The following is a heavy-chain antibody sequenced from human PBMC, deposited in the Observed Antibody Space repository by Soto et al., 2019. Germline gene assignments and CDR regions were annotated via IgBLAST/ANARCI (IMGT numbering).Heavy chain of an antibody. CDR2: ISRSGGRT. CDR3: AKPANDPGDYTYWYFDL. J-gene: IGHJ2*01. V-gene: IGHV3-23*01. Sequence: EVQLLESGGGLVQPGGSLRLSCAASGFTFTSYAMSWVRQAPGKGLEWVSAISRSGGRTYYADSVKGRFTISRDNSKNTLYLQMNSLRAEDTAVYYCAKPANDPGDYTYWYFDLWGRGTLVTVSS. CDR1: GFTFTSYA. D-gene: IGHD4-17*01.